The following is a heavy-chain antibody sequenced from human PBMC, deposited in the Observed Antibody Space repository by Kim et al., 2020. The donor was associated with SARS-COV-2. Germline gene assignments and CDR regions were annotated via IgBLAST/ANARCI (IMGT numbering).Heavy chain of an antibody. CDR2: ITGNGINT. CDR3: ARDRDIWGGFRLAS. J-gene: IGHJ1*01. Sequence: GGPLRLSCKASGFTFSDYWMSWIRQAPGRGLEWISHITGNGINTFHAESVKGRFTISRNKFKNMLYLQMDSLKVDDTAIYYCARDRDIWGGFRLASWGQGTLVAVSP. D-gene: IGHD3-16*02. V-gene: IGHV3-11*01. CDR1: GFTFSDYW.